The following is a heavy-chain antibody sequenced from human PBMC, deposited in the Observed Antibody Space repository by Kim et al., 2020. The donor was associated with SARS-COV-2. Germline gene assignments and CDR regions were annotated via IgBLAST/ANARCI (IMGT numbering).Heavy chain of an antibody. V-gene: IGHV3-7*01. CDR2: IKQDGSEK. CDR3: ARDREGYYYDSSGYYYFDY. Sequence: GGSLRLSCAASGFTFSSYWMSWVRQAPGKGLEWVANIKQDGSEKYYVDSVKGRFTISRDNAKNSLYLQMNSLRAEDTAVYYCARDREGYYYDSSGYYYFDYWGQGTLVTVSS. CDR1: GFTFSSYW. D-gene: IGHD3-22*01. J-gene: IGHJ4*02.